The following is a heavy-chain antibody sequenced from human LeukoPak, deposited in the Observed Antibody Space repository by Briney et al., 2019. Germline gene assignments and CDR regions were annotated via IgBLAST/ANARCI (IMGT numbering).Heavy chain of an antibody. CDR2: INWNGGST. Sequence: GGXLRLSCAASGFTFDDYGMSWVRQAPGKGLEWVSGINWNGGSTVYADSVKGRFTISRDNAKNSLYLQMNSLRAEDTALYYCARAWSKAHYFDYWGQGTLVTVSS. D-gene: IGHD3-3*01. CDR1: GFTFDDYG. J-gene: IGHJ4*02. CDR3: ARAWSKAHYFDY. V-gene: IGHV3-20*04.